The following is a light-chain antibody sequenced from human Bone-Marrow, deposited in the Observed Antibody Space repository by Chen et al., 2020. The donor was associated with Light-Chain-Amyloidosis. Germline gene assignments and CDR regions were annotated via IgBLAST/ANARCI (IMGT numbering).Light chain of an antibody. V-gene: IGLV3-25*03. CDR3: QSADSSGTYAVI. J-gene: IGLJ2*01. CDR2: RDA. CDR1: DLPMKY. Sequence: SYELTQPPSVSVSPGQTARITCSGDDLPMKYAYWYQQKPGQAPVLVIHRDAERPAAVSERFSGSSAGTTATLTISRVQAEDEADYHCQSADSSGTYAVIFGGGTKLTVL.